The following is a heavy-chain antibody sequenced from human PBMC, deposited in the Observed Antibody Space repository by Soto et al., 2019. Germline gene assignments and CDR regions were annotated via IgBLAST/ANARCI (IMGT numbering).Heavy chain of an antibody. D-gene: IGHD1-26*01. V-gene: IGHV3-21*06. CDR3: TRDQGGSYDSWFDP. J-gene: IGHJ5*02. Sequence: EVQVVESGGGLVNPGGSLRLSCSFTFSTYSMNWVRQAPGKGLEWVASISSGGIYIKYADSVKGRFTISRDNAKNSVSLQMNSLKVEDTAVYYCTRDQGGSYDSWFDPWGQGTQVIVSS. CDR1: FTFSTYS. CDR2: ISSGGIYI.